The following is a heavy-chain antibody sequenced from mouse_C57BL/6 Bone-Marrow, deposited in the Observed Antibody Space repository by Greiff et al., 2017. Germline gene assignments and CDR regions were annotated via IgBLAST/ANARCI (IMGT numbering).Heavy chain of an antibody. CDR3: AIDATISNYGSSYWYFDV. V-gene: IGHV7-1*01. J-gene: IGHJ1*03. D-gene: IGHD1-1*01. CDR1: GFTFSDFY. Sequence: EVKLMESGGGLVQSGRSLRLSCATSGFTFSDFYMEWVRQAPGKGLEWIAASRNKANDYTTEYSASVKGRFIVSRDTSQSILYLQMNALRAEDTAIYYCAIDATISNYGSSYWYFDVWGTGTTVTVSS. CDR2: SRNKANDYTT.